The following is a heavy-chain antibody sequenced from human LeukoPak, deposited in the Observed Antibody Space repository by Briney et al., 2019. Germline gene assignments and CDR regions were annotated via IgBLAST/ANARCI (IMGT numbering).Heavy chain of an antibody. V-gene: IGHV4-38-2*02. CDR3: TTGPNYFYFDL. J-gene: IGHJ2*01. Sequence: SETLSLTCNVYGRSISSGSYWGWIRQSPGKELEWIGTMLHSGSTYYNPSLSSRVIISVDTSNNQFSLRLNSVTAADTAVYYCTTGPNYFYFDLWGHGTLVTVSS. CDR1: GRSISSGSY. CDR2: MLHSGST.